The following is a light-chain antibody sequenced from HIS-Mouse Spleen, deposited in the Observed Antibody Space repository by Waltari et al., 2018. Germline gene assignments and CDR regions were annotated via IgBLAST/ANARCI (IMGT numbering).Light chain of an antibody. J-gene: IGKJ1*01. Sequence: DIQLTQSPSFLSASVGDRVTITCRASQGISSDFAWYQQKPGKAPKLLIYAASTLQSGVPSRFSGSGSGIEFTLTISSLQPEDFATYYCQQLNSYPPTFGQGTKVEIK. CDR2: AAS. CDR1: QGISSD. CDR3: QQLNSYPPT. V-gene: IGKV1-9*01.